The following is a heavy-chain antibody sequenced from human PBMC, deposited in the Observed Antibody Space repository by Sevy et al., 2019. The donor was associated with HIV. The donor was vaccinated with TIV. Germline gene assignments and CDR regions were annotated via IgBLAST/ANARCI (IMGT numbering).Heavy chain of an antibody. CDR3: ARHRPQGVVIIRGSGYHYGADF. D-gene: IGHD3-3*01. CDR2: ISGYTGDT. Sequence: ASVKVSCKTSGYSFNMYAISWVRHAPGQGLEWMGWISGYTGDTDYRQMFRGRVTMTTDASTYTAYMELRRLTSDDTAVHYYARHRPQGVVIIRGSGYHYGADFWGQGTMVTVSS. J-gene: IGHJ6*02. V-gene: IGHV1-18*01. CDR1: GYSFNMYA.